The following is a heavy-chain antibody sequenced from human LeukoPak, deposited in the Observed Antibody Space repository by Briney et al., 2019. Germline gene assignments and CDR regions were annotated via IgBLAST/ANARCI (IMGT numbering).Heavy chain of an antibody. CDR2: IIPIFGTA. V-gene: IGHV1-69*13. Sequence: SVKVSCKASGGTFSSYAISWVRQVPGQGLEWMGGIIPIFGTANYAQKFQGRVTITADESTSTAYMELSSLRSEDTAVYYCARSLGYCSSTSCLKRFDPWGQGTLVTVSS. J-gene: IGHJ5*02. D-gene: IGHD2-2*01. CDR1: GGTFSSYA. CDR3: ARSLGYCSSTSCLKRFDP.